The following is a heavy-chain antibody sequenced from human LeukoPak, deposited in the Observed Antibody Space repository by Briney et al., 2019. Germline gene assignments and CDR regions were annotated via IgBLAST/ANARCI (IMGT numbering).Heavy chain of an antibody. CDR1: GFTLDDYA. CDR2: ISWNSGSI. Sequence: PGRSLRLSCAASGFTLDDYAMHWVRQARGKCVEWGVCISWNSGSIGYADSVKGRFTISRDNAKNSLYLQMNSLRAEETALYSCAKGGIAARLYYFDSWGQGPLVTVSS. CDR3: AKGGIAARLYYFDS. J-gene: IGHJ4*02. D-gene: IGHD6-6*01. V-gene: IGHV3-9*01.